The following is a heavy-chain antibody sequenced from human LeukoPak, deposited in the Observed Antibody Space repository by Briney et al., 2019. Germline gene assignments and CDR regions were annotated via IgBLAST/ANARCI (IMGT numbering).Heavy chain of an antibody. D-gene: IGHD2-21*02. CDR3: ARSRLYCGGDCVWGDAFDL. V-gene: IGHV1-2*02. CDR1: GYILNGYY. Sequence: GASVKVSCKASGYILNGYYMNWVRQAPGQGREWMGWINPNTGATNFAQKFQGRVDMTRDTSISTAYMELSSLRTDDTAVYFCARSRLYCGGDCVWGDAFDLWGHGTLVTVSS. J-gene: IGHJ3*01. CDR2: INPNTGAT.